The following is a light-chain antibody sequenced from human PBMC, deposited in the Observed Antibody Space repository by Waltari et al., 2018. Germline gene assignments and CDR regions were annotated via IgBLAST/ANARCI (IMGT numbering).Light chain of an antibody. CDR1: QSISSW. J-gene: IGKJ2*01. CDR2: MAS. V-gene: IGKV1-5*03. Sequence: DIQMTQSPSTLSASVGDRVTITCRASQSISSWLAWYQQKTGKAPKVLIYMASNLEGGVPSRFSGSGSGTEFTLTISSLQPDDVATYYCQQYSSFSYTFGQGTKLEIK. CDR3: QQYSSFSYT.